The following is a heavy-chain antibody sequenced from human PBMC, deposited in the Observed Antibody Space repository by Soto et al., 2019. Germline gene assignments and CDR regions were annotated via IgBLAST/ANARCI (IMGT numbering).Heavy chain of an antibody. CDR2: ISSSRTDL. CDR3: AADLVAGSGSLGH. D-gene: IGHD3-10*01. CDR1: GFTFSSYS. Sequence: GGSLRLACAASGFTFSSYSMNWVRQAPGKGLEWVSCISSSRTDLYYADSVKGRFTISRDNTKNSLHLQMNSLRAEGTAVYFCAADLVAGSGSLGHWGQGTLVTVSS. J-gene: IGHJ4*02. V-gene: IGHV3-21*01.